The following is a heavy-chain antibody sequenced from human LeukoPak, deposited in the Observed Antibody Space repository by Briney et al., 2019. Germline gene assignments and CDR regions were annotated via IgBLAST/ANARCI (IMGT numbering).Heavy chain of an antibody. CDR2: INQDGSEK. CDR1: GFPLSRYW. J-gene: IGHJ4*02. CDR3: ARAYQTDY. V-gene: IGHV3-7*05. D-gene: IGHD2-2*01. Sequence: GGTLTLSCAASGFPLSRYWMSWVRQAPGKGLEWVANINQDGSEKNYVDSVKGRFTISRDNAKNSLYLQMNSLRAEDTAVYYCARAYQTDYWGQGTLVTVSS.